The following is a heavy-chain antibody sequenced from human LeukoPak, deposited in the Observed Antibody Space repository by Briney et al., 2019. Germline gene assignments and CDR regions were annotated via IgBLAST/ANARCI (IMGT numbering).Heavy chain of an antibody. D-gene: IGHD6-19*01. CDR3: ARDEGSSGCLGY. CDR1: GFIFSSYD. V-gene: IGHV3-30-3*01. J-gene: IGHJ4*02. Sequence: TGGSLRLSCAASGFIFSSYDMHWVRQVPGKGLEWVAIISYDGSKKYYADSVKGRFTISRDNSKNTLYLQMNSLRDEDTAVYYCARDEGSSGCLGYWGQGTLVTVSS. CDR2: ISYDGSKK.